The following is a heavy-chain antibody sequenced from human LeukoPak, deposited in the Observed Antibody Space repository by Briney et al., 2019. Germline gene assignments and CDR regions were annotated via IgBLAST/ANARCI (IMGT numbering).Heavy chain of an antibody. D-gene: IGHD3-10*01. Sequence: GRSLRLSCAASGFTFKRYAMHWVRQAPGMGLEWVTVMSYDGNFTYYSDSVKGRFTISRDNSNDTLYLQMNSLRADDTAIYYCARGRSVYGSGSYSDYWGQGTLVTV. V-gene: IGHV3-30*04. CDR2: MSYDGNFT. CDR3: ARGRSVYGSGSYSDY. CDR1: GFTFKRYA. J-gene: IGHJ4*02.